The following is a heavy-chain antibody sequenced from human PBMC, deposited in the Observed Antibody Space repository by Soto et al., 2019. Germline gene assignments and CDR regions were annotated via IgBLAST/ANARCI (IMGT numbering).Heavy chain of an antibody. Sequence: EVQLLESGGGLVQPGGSLRLSCAASGFTFSSYAMSRVRQAPGKGLEWVSAISGSGGSTLYADSVKGRITISRDNSKNTLYLQMNSLRAEDTAVYYCAKGRAPSGWYPPYYYGMDVWGLGTTVTVSS. CDR3: AKGRAPSGWYPPYYYGMDV. CDR2: ISGSGGST. V-gene: IGHV3-23*01. J-gene: IGHJ6*02. CDR1: GFTFSSYA. D-gene: IGHD6-19*01.